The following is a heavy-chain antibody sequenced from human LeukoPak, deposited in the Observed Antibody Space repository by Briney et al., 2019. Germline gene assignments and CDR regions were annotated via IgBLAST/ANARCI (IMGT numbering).Heavy chain of an antibody. Sequence: ASVKVSCKASGYTFTSYAMHWVRQAPGQRLEWMGWINAGNGNTKYSQKFQGRVTITRDTSASTAYMELSSLRSEDTAVYYCAREIKEELTPLDYWGQGTLVTVSS. V-gene: IGHV1-3*01. D-gene: IGHD1-26*01. J-gene: IGHJ4*02. CDR2: INAGNGNT. CDR1: GYTFTSYA. CDR3: AREIKEELTPLDY.